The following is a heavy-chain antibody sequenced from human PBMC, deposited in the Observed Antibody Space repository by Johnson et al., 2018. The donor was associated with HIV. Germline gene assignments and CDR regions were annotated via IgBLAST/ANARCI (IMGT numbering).Heavy chain of an antibody. D-gene: IGHD3-10*01. CDR2: IYSGGST. J-gene: IGHJ3*02. CDR3: ARDASYYGSANDAFDI. CDR1: GFTFDDYG. V-gene: IGHV3-66*01. Sequence: VRLVESGGGVVRPGGSLRLSCAASGFTFDDYGMSWVRQAPGKGLEWVSVIYSGGSTYYADSVKGRFTISRDNSKNTLYLQMNSLRAEDTAVYYCARDASYYGSANDAFDIWGQGTMVTVSS.